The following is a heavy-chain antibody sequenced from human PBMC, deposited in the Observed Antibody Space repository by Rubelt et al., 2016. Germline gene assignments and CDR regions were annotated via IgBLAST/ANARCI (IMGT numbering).Heavy chain of an antibody. D-gene: IGHD2/OR15-2a*01. CDR3: AREGLYVPAGFCDS. Sequence: VQLVESGGGLLQPGGSLRLSCAASGFTFSSHTIHWVRQAPGKGLEWVAFISYDGSFKSYADSVKGRFTISRDNSKNTLYLEMNSLTAEDTAVYYCAREGLYVPAGFCDSWGQGTLVTVSS. J-gene: IGHJ4*02. V-gene: IGHV3-30*04. CDR1: GFTFSSHT. CDR2: ISYDGSFK.